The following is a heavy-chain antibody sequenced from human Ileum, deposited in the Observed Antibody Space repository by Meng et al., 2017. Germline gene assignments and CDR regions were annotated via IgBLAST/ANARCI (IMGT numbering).Heavy chain of an antibody. D-gene: IGHD5-12*01. J-gene: IGHJ5*02. CDR1: EFCFTNHN. V-gene: IGHV1-8*02. CDR2: MNPAADSGDT. CDR3: ARGRSVWGGYAWFDP. Sequence: EGKTAGASCKRACMSLEFCFTNHNSYWVRQAPGQGLESRGWMNPAADSGDTGYAQKFRGRVSFSKNVSINTAYMELSILTSDDTAVYYCARGRSVWGGYAWFDPWGRGTLVTVFS.